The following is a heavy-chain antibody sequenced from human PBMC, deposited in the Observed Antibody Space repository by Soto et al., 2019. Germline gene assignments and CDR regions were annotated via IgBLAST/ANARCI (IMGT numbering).Heavy chain of an antibody. J-gene: IGHJ4*02. Sequence: VKVCFKGSADRVTSYGISWVRQATGQGLEWMGWISAYNGNTNYAQKLQGRVTMTTDTSTSTAYMELRSLRSDDTAVYYCARVAGGYCSGGSCSTLDYWGQGSLVTVSS. V-gene: IGHV1-18*01. D-gene: IGHD2-15*01. CDR1: ADRVTSYG. CDR2: ISAYNGNT. CDR3: ARVAGGYCSGGSCSTLDY.